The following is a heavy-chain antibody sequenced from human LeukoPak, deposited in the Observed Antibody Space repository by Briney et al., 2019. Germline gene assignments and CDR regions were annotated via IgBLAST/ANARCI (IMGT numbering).Heavy chain of an antibody. V-gene: IGHV3-30*18. CDR2: ISYDGTNK. CDR3: AKDPGYYNSTAYIFEY. Sequence: GGSLRLSCAASGFTFNTHAIHWVRQTPGKGLQWVAVISYDGTNKYYADSVKGRFTISRDNSKNTMYLQMNSLSAEDTAVYYCAKDPGYYNSTAYIFEYWGQGTLVTVSS. J-gene: IGHJ4*02. CDR1: GFTFNTHA. D-gene: IGHD2/OR15-2a*01.